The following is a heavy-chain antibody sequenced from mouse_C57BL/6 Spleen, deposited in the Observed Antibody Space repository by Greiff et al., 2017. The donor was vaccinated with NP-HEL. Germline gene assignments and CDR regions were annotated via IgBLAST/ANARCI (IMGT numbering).Heavy chain of an antibody. Sequence: EVHLVESGGGLVQPKGSLKLSCAASGFTFTTYAMHWVRQAPGKGLEWVARIRSRSSNYATYYADSVKDRFTISRDDSQSMLYLQMKNLKTENTAMYDCVRVLGRRYSRSYWYFEGWGTGTTVTVSS. CDR1: GFTFTTYA. J-gene: IGHJ1*03. CDR2: IRSRSSNYAT. D-gene: IGHD4-1*01. V-gene: IGHV10-3*01. CDR3: VRVLGRRYSRSYWYFEG.